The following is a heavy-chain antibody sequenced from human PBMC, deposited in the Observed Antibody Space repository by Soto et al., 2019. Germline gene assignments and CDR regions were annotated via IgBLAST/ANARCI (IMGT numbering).Heavy chain of an antibody. Sequence: QVQLVESGGGVVQPWRSLRLSCAASGFTFSSYGMHWVRQAPGKGLEWVAVISYDGSNKYYADSVKGRFTISRDNSKNTLYLQMNSLRAEDTAVYYCAKGYDSSGFDYWGQGTLVTVSS. V-gene: IGHV3-30*18. CDR2: ISYDGSNK. CDR3: AKGYDSSGFDY. CDR1: GFTFSSYG. J-gene: IGHJ4*02. D-gene: IGHD3-22*01.